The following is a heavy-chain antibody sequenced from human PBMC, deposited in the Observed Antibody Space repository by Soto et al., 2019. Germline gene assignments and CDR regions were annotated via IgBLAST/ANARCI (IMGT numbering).Heavy chain of an antibody. CDR1: GGSISSYY. J-gene: IGHJ4*02. CDR2: IYYSGST. V-gene: IGHV4-59*01. CDR3: ARGKGVATIRFDY. D-gene: IGHD5-12*01. Sequence: QVQLQESGPGLVKPSETLSLTCTVSGGSISSYYWSWIRQPPGKGLEWIGYIYYSGSTNYNPSLKSRVTISVDTSKNQFSLKLSSVTAADTAVYYCARGKGVATIRFDYWGQGTLVTVSS.